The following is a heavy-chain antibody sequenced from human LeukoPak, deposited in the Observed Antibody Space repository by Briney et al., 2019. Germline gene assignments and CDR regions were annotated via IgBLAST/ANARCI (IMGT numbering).Heavy chain of an antibody. Sequence: SETLSLTCTVSGGSISTYYWGWLRQPPGKGLEWIGYLYHSESTNYNPSLKSRVTVSVDTSKNQFSLKPSSLTAADTAVYYCAGSSSGSFLYYDFWGQGTLVTVSS. CDR3: AGSSSGSFLYYDF. J-gene: IGHJ4*02. CDR1: GGSISTYY. V-gene: IGHV4-59*01. D-gene: IGHD3-22*01. CDR2: LYHSEST.